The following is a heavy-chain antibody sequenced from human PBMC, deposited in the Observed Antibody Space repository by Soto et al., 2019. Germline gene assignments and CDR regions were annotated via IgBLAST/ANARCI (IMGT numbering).Heavy chain of an antibody. CDR2: ISWNSGSI. D-gene: IGHD2-2*01. CDR3: AKAGYCSSTSCPDYFDY. J-gene: IGHJ4*02. Sequence: EVQLVESGGGLVQPGRSLRLSCAASGFTFDDYAMHWVRQAPGKGLEWVSGISWNSGSIGYADSVKGRFTISRDNAKNSLYLQMNSLRAEDTALYYCAKAGYCSSTSCPDYFDYWGQGTLVTVSS. CDR1: GFTFDDYA. V-gene: IGHV3-9*01.